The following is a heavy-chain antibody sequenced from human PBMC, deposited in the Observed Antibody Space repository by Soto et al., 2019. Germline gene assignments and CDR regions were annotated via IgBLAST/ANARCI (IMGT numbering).Heavy chain of an antibody. Sequence: PSETLSLTCAVSGYSISSGYYWGWIRQPPGKGLEWIGSIYHSGSNYYNPSLKSRVTISVDTSKNQFSLKLSSVTASDTAVYYCARTGYSSSWYFQFWFDPWGQGTLVTVSS. D-gene: IGHD6-13*01. CDR1: GYSISSGYY. J-gene: IGHJ5*02. CDR2: IYHSGSN. CDR3: ARTGYSSSWYFQFWFDP. V-gene: IGHV4-38-2*01.